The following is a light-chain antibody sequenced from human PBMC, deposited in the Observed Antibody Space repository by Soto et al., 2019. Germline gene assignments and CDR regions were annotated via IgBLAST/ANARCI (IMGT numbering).Light chain of an antibody. J-gene: IGLJ1*01. CDR2: HNS. CDR3: QSYDSILSGSRV. V-gene: IGLV1-40*01. Sequence: QSVLTQPPSVSGAPGQRVTISCTGSSSNIGAGYDVHWYQQLPGTAPKLLIYHNSNRHSGVPVRFSGAKSGTAASLAITGLRAEDEVDYYGQSYDSILSGSRVFGTGTKLTVL. CDR1: SSNIGAGYD.